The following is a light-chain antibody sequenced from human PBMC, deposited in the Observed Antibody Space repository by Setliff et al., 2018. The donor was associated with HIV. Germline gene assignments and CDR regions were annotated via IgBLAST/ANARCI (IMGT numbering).Light chain of an antibody. J-gene: IGLJ1*01. Sequence: QSALTQPASVSGSPGQSITISCTGTSSDVGTYNLVSWYQQHPGKAPKLMIYEVSKRPSGVSNRFSGSKSGNTASLTISGLQAEDEADYYCCSYAGSYVFGTGTKVPS. V-gene: IGLV2-23*02. CDR2: EVS. CDR1: SSDVGTYNL. CDR3: CSYAGSYV.